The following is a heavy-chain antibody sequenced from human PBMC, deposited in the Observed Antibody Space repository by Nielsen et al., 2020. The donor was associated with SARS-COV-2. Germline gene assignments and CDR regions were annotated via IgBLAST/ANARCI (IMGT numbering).Heavy chain of an antibody. Sequence: GGSLRLSCAASGFTFSSYGMHWVRQAPGKGLEWVAVISYDGSNKYYADSVKGRFTISRDNSKNTLYLQMNSLRAEDTAVYYCASLWGYYYYYYMDVWGKGTTVTVSS. D-gene: IGHD2/OR15-2a*01. CDR2: ISYDGSNK. J-gene: IGHJ6*03. CDR3: ASLWGYYYYYYMDV. CDR1: GFTFSSYG. V-gene: IGHV3-30*19.